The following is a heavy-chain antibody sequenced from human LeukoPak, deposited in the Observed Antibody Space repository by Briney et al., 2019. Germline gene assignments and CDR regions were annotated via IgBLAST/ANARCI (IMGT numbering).Heavy chain of an antibody. J-gene: IGHJ6*02. D-gene: IGHD2-2*01. CDR3: ARVRLGVVPAAAYYYYYYGMDV. V-gene: IGHV4-34*01. CDR2: INHSGST. CDR1: GGSFSGYY. Sequence: SETLSLTCAVFGGSFSGYYWSWIRQPPGKGLEWIGEINHSGSTNYNPSLKSRVTISVDTSKNQFSLKLSSVTAADTAVYYCARVRLGVVPAAAYYYYYYGMDVWGQGTTVTVSS.